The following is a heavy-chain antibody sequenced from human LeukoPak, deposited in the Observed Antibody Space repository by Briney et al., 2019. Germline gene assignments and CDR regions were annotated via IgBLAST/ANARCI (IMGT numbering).Heavy chain of an antibody. CDR1: GGSFNGYY. CDR3: ANFPGIAASGTGY. V-gene: IGHV4-34*01. Sequence: SETLSLTCAVYGGSFNGYYWSWIRQPPGKGLEWIGEINHSGSTNYNPSLKSRVTISVDTSKNQFSLKLSSVTAADTAVYYCANFPGIAASGTGYWGQGTLVTVSS. J-gene: IGHJ4*02. CDR2: INHSGST. D-gene: IGHD6-13*01.